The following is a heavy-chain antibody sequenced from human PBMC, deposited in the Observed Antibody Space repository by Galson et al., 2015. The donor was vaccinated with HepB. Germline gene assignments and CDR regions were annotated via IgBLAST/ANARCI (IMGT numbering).Heavy chain of an antibody. CDR2: ISAYNGNT. J-gene: IGHJ4*02. Sequence: QSGAEVKKPGASVKVSCKASGYTFTSYGISWVRQAPGQGLEWMGWISAYNGNTNYAQKLQGRVTMTTDTSTSTAYMELRSLRSDDTAVYYCARSPDFDWLPHTPDYWGQGTLVTVSS. CDR3: ARSPDFDWLPHTPDY. D-gene: IGHD3-9*01. CDR1: GYTFTSYG. V-gene: IGHV1-18*04.